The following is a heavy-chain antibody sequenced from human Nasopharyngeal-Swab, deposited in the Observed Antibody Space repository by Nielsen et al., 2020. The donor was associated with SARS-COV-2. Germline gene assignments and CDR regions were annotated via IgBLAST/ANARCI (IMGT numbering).Heavy chain of an antibody. CDR2: VYPGDSDA. Sequence: GESLKISCKASGDTFSNYWIGWVRQMPGKGLEWMGIVYPGDSDARYSPSFQGQVTISVEESITTAYLQWSSLRASDTAMYYCASYAAADAFDIWGQGTMVTVSS. D-gene: IGHD3-16*01. V-gene: IGHV5-51*01. CDR1: GDTFSNYW. J-gene: IGHJ3*02. CDR3: ASYAAADAFDI.